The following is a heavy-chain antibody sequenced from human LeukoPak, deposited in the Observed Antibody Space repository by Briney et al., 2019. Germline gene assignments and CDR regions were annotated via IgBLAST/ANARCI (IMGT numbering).Heavy chain of an antibody. CDR1: GFTFSSCW. CDR2: ISGSGGST. CDR3: AKASLEDAFDI. J-gene: IGHJ3*02. V-gene: IGHV3-23*01. Sequence: GGSLRLSCAASGFTFSSCWMNWVRQAPGKGLEWVSAISGSGGSTYYADSVKGRFTISRDNSKNTLYLQMNSLRAEDTAVYYCAKASLEDAFDIWGQGTMVTVSS. D-gene: IGHD1-1*01.